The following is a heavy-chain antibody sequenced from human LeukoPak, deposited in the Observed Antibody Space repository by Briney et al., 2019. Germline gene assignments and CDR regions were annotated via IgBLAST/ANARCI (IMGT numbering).Heavy chain of an antibody. D-gene: IGHD3-3*01. CDR2: INAGYGNT. Sequence: ASVKVSCKASGYTFTSYAMHWVRQAPGQRLEWMGWINAGYGNTKYSQKFQGRVTITRDTSASTAYMELSSLRSEDTAVYYCARDRRIRFLEWFHKLDYYGMDVWGQGTTVTVSS. J-gene: IGHJ6*02. V-gene: IGHV1-3*01. CDR3: ARDRRIRFLEWFHKLDYYGMDV. CDR1: GYTFTSYA.